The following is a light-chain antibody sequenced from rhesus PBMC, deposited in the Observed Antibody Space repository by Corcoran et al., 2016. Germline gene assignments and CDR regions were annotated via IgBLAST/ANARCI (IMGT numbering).Light chain of an antibody. V-gene: IGKV1-74*01. J-gene: IGKJ3*01. Sequence: DIQMTQSPSSLSASVGDRVTITCRASENVNNYLNWYQQKPGKAPKLLIYNASTLQSGVPSRFSGSGSGTDYTFTISSLQPEDVATYYCQHCYGAPFTFGPGTKLDIK. CDR2: NAS. CDR1: ENVNNY. CDR3: QHCYGAPFT.